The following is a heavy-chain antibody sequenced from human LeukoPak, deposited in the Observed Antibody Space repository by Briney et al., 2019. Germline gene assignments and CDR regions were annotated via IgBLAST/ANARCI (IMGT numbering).Heavy chain of an antibody. CDR1: GFSSYS. Sequence: GGSLRLSCAASGFSSYSLNWVRQAPGKGLEWVSSISSGSDYIYYADSVKGRFTIPRDNAKNSLYLQMNSLRAEDTAIYYCARDPWGTHAYWGQGTLVTVSS. V-gene: IGHV3-21*01. J-gene: IGHJ4*02. CDR2: ISSGSDYI. CDR3: ARDPWGTHAY. D-gene: IGHD3-16*01.